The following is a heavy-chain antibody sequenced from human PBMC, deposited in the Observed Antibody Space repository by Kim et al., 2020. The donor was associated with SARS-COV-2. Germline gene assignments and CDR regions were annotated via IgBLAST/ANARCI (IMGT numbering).Heavy chain of an antibody. D-gene: IGHD3-10*01. V-gene: IGHV4-34*01. J-gene: IGHJ4*02. Sequence: SLKSRVTISVDTSKNQFSLKLSSVTAADTAVYYCARAITMVRGVIFLDYWGQGTLVTVSS. CDR3: ARAITMVRGVIFLDY.